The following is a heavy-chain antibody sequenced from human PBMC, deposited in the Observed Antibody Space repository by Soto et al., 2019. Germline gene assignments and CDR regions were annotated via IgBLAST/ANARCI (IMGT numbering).Heavy chain of an antibody. Sequence: SETLSLTCAVSGGSIISASYSWNWIRQSPGRGLEWIGHIYSSGSTYYNPSLKSRVSISVDASNNQFSLKLTSVTAADTAVYFCAREDAARIERWFDAWGQGILVTVSS. CDR2: IYSSGST. CDR3: AREDAARIERWFDA. J-gene: IGHJ5*02. D-gene: IGHD6-6*01. CDR1: GGSIISASYS. V-gene: IGHV4-31*11.